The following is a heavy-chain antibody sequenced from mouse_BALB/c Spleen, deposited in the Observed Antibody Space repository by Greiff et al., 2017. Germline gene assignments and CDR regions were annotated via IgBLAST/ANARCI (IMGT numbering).Heavy chain of an antibody. Sequence: VQLQQSGAELVKPGASVKLSCTASGFNFKDTYMHWVKQRPEQGLEWIGRIDPANGNTKYDPKFQGKATITADTSSNTAYLQLSSLTSEDTAVYYCAQLGLYAMDYWGQGTSVTVSS. D-gene: IGHD4-1*02. V-gene: IGHV14-3*02. CDR2: IDPANGNT. J-gene: IGHJ4*01. CDR3: AQLGLYAMDY. CDR1: GFNFKDTY.